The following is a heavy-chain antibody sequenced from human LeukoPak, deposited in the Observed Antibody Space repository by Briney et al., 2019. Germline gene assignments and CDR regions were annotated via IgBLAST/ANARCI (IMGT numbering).Heavy chain of an antibody. D-gene: IGHD6-13*01. CDR3: ARDVGSSSWYDVDY. CDR1: GGSISSGGYY. J-gene: IGHJ4*02. Sequence: SETLSLTCTVSGGSISSGGYYWSWIRQHPGKGLEWIGYIYYSGSTYYNPSLKSRVTISVDTSKNQFSLKLSSVTAADTAVYYCARDVGSSSWYDVDYWGQGTLVTVSS. CDR2: IYYSGST. V-gene: IGHV4-31*03.